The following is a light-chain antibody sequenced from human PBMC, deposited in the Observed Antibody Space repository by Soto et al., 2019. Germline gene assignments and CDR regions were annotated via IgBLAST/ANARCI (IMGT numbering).Light chain of an antibody. V-gene: IGLV2-14*03. CDR3: GSYTSSSSWV. Sequence: QSVLTQPASVSGSPGQSITVSCTGSSSDVGTYNSVSWYQQHPGKAPKLIIYDVSNRPSGVSNRFSGSKSGNTASLTISGLQTEDEADYYCGSYTSSSSWVFGGGTSSPS. J-gene: IGLJ3*02. CDR2: DVS. CDR1: SSDVGTYNS.